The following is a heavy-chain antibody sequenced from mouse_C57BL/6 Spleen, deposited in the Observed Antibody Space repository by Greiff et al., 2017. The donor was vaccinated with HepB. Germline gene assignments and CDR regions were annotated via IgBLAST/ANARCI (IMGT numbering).Heavy chain of an antibody. Sequence: EVMLVESGGGLVQPGGSLKLSCAASGFTFSDYYMYWVRQTPEKRLEWVAYISNGGGSTYYPDTVKDRFTISRDNAKNTLYLQMSRLKSEDTAMYYCARRRRLCLDWYFDVWGTGTTVTVSS. D-gene: IGHD6-1*01. V-gene: IGHV5-12*01. CDR1: GFTFSDYY. CDR3: ARRRRLCLDWYFDV. J-gene: IGHJ1*03. CDR2: ISNGGGST.